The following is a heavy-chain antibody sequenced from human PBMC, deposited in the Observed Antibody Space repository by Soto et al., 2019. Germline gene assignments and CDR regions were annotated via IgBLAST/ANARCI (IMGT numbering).Heavy chain of an antibody. Sequence: QVQLVESGGGLVKPGGSLRLSCAASGFTFSDYYMSWIRQAPGKGLEWVSYIGSSDNIIYYADSVKGRFTISRDNAKNSLYLQMNSLRAEDTAVYYCARDLGYYESSGYFDYLGQGTLVTVSS. V-gene: IGHV3-11*01. D-gene: IGHD3-22*01. CDR3: ARDLGYYESSGYFDY. CDR2: IGSSDNII. CDR1: GFTFSDYY. J-gene: IGHJ4*02.